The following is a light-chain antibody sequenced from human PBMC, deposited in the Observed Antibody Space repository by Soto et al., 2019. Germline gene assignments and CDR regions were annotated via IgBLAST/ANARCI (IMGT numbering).Light chain of an antibody. Sequence: SVLTQTQESLAGSLVERATINCKCSQRALSSANNKNHLAWYQHKVGQPPRLLIYWASTRESGVPDRFSGSGSGTDFTLTISSLQAEDVAIYYCQQYYTTPLTFGGGNKVDIK. CDR1: QRALSSANNKNH. J-gene: IGKJ4*01. CDR2: WAS. CDR3: QQYYTTPLT. V-gene: IGKV4-1*01.